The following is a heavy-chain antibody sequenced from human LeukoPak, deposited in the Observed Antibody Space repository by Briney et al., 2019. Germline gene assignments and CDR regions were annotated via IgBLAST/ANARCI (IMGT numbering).Heavy chain of an antibody. CDR2: IKTDGSST. CDR3: ARAQYGDAFDI. CDR1: GFTFSNYW. D-gene: IGHD4-17*01. Sequence: GGSLRLSCAASGFTFSNYWMHWVRQAPGKGLVWVSRIKTDGSSTSYADSVKGRFTITRDSAKNTLYLQMNSLRAEDTAVYYCARAQYGDAFDIWGQGTMVTVSS. J-gene: IGHJ3*02. V-gene: IGHV3-74*01.